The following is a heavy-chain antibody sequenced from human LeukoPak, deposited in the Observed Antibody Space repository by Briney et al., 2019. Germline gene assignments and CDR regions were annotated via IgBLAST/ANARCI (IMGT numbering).Heavy chain of an antibody. Sequence: PGGSLRLSCAASGLTFSSYSMNWVRQAPGKGLEWVSYISSSSSTTYYADSVKGRFTVSRDNAKNSLNLQMNSLRDEDTAVYYCASNRGHYNYGMDVWGQGTTVTVSS. V-gene: IGHV3-48*02. D-gene: IGHD3-10*01. CDR3: ASNRGHYNYGMDV. CDR2: ISSSSSTT. J-gene: IGHJ6*02. CDR1: GLTFSSYS.